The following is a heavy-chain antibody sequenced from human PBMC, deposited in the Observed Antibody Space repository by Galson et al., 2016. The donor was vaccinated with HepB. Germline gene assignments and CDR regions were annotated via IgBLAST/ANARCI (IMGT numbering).Heavy chain of an antibody. V-gene: IGHV3-53*03. CDR2: IYRGGST. J-gene: IGHJ3*02. D-gene: IGHD1-1*01. Sequence: SLRLSCAASTFTVNSNHMSWVRQAPGKGLEWVSIIYRGGSTNYLDSVKGQFTMSRDNAKNSLYLQINSLRAEDTAVYSCARASWYTFDTWGQGTMVTVSS. CDR3: ARASWYTFDT. CDR1: TFTVNSNH.